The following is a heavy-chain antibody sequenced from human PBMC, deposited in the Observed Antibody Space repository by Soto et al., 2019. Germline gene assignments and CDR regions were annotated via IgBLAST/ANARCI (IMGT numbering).Heavy chain of an antibody. V-gene: IGHV3-23*01. CDR3: VKDSFRDYYDRTETWFDP. Sequence: GGCLRLSCVASGFTFSSYAMSWVRQAPGKGLEWVSGITGSGGRTFDADSVKGRFTISRDNSKNTLYLEMNSLRAEDTAVYYCVKDSFRDYYDRTETWFDPWGQGTLVTVSS. J-gene: IGHJ5*02. D-gene: IGHD3-22*01. CDR1: GFTFSSYA. CDR2: ITGSGGRT.